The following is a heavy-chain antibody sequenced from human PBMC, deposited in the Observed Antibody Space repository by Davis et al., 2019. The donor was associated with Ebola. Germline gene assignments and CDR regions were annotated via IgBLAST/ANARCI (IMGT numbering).Heavy chain of an antibody. D-gene: IGHD2-21*02. V-gene: IGHV1-69*06. CDR1: GNTINTYT. CDR3: ARGPSVATANYFDY. Sequence: SVKVSCKASGNTINTYTIDWVRQAPGQGLEWMGGIIPIFGTTNYAQKFRGRVMITADKSTRIAYMELSSLGSEDTAVYYCARGPSVATANYFDYWGQGTLVTVSS. CDR2: IIPIFGTT. J-gene: IGHJ4*02.